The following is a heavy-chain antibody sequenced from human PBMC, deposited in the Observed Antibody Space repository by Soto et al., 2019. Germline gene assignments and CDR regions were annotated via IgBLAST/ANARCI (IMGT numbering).Heavy chain of an antibody. CDR1: GYTFTGYY. D-gene: IGHD2-2*01. J-gene: IGHJ6*02. CDR2: INPNSGGT. CDR3: AIGGPAANFVSDYYYYGMDV. Sequence: GASVKVSCKASGYTFTGYYMHWVRHAPGQGLERMEWINPNSGGTNYAHKFQGWVTMTRDTSISTAYMELSRLRSVDTAVYYCAIGGPAANFVSDYYYYGMDVWGQGTTVTVAS. V-gene: IGHV1-2*04.